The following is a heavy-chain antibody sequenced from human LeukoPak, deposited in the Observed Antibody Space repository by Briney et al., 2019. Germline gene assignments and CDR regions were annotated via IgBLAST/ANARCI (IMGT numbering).Heavy chain of an antibody. CDR1: GFTFSSYV. D-gene: IGHD3-22*01. Sequence: GRSLRLSCAASGFTFSSYVMHWVRQAPGKGLEWVAVISYDGSNKYYADSVKGRFTISRDNSKNTLYLQMNSLRAEDTAVYYCAKGSNLDEPYYYDSSGRDAFDIWGQGTMVTVSS. J-gene: IGHJ3*02. CDR3: AKGSNLDEPYYYDSSGRDAFDI. V-gene: IGHV3-30*18. CDR2: ISYDGSNK.